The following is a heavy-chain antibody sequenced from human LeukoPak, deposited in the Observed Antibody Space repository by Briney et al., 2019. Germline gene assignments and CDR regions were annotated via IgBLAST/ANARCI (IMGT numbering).Heavy chain of an antibody. CDR2: VYYSGSA. J-gene: IGHJ4*02. CDR1: GGSISSYY. Sequence: PSETLSLTCTVSGGSISSYYWSWIRQPPGKGLEWIGYVYYSGSANYNPSLKSRVTISVDTSKNQFSLQLSSVTAADTAVYYCARHEMLGQFDYWGQGTLVTVSS. D-gene: IGHD5-24*01. CDR3: ARHEMLGQFDY. V-gene: IGHV4-59*08.